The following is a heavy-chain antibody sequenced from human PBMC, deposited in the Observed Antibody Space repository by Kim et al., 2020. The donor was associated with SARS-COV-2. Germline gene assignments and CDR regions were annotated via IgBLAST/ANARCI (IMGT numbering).Heavy chain of an antibody. CDR1: GFTFSDYS. J-gene: IGHJ4*02. D-gene: IGHD3-10*01. V-gene: IGHV3-9*01. CDR3: AKGGGSGTYSGDY. CDR2: ITKNSGMI. Sequence: GGSLRLSCAGSGFTFSDYSMVWVRQAPGKGLEWVSGITKNSGMIDYADSVKGRFTISRDNGASSLYLQMHRLRPEDTALYYCAKGGGSGTYSGDYWGQGTLVTVSS.